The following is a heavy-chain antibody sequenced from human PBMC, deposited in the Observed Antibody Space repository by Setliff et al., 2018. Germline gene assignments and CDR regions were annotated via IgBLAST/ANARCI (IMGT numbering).Heavy chain of an antibody. Sequence: GGSLRLSCAASGFTFSTYRMHWVRQAPGKGREWVAIIWDDGGYKYHADSVKGRFTISRDNSKNTLYLQRNSLRPEDTAVYYGARTCSGSGCYAGLESWGQGTPVTVSS. CDR3: ARTCSGSGCYAGLES. V-gene: IGHV3-33*08. J-gene: IGHJ4*02. CDR2: IWDDGGYK. D-gene: IGHD2-15*01. CDR1: GFTFSTYR.